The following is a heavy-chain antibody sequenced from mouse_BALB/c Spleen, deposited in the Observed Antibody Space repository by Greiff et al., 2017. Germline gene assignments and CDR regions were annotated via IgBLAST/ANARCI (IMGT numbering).Heavy chain of an antibody. CDR2: INPGSGGT. Sequence: VQLQQSGAELVRPGTSVKVSCKASGYAFTNYLIEWVKQRPGQGLEWIGVINPGSGGTNYNEKFKGKATLTADKSSSTAYMQLSSLTSDDSAVYFCARHYGNGFDYWGQGTTLTVSS. CDR1: GYAFTNYL. V-gene: IGHV1-54*01. CDR3: ARHYGNGFDY. D-gene: IGHD2-1*01. J-gene: IGHJ2*01.